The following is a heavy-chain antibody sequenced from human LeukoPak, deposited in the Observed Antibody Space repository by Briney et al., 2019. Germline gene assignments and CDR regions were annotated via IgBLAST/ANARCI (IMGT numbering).Heavy chain of an antibody. D-gene: IGHD1-1*01. CDR1: GYTFTDYY. CDR2: INPNSGDT. Sequence: GASVKGSCKASGYTFTDYYMHWVRQAPGQGLEWMGWINPNSGDTNYAQKVQGRVTMTRDTSISTAYMELSRLRSDDTAVYYCARAEVRYWNQGGKNWFDPWGQGTLVTVSS. CDR3: ARAEVRYWNQGGKNWFDP. V-gene: IGHV1-2*02. J-gene: IGHJ5*02.